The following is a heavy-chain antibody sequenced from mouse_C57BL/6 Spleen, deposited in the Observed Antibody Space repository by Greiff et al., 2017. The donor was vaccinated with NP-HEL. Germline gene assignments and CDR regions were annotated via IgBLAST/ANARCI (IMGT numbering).Heavy chain of an antibody. J-gene: IGHJ2*01. Sequence: QVQLQQSGAELVRPGSSVKLSCKASGYTFTSYWMDWVKQRPGQGLEWIGNIYPSDSETHYNQKFKDKATLTVDKSSSTAYMQLSSLTSEDSAVYYCARPFYYGSSYGYWGQGTTLTVSS. CDR3: ARPFYYGSSYGY. D-gene: IGHD1-1*01. V-gene: IGHV1-61*01. CDR2: IYPSDSET. CDR1: GYTFTSYW.